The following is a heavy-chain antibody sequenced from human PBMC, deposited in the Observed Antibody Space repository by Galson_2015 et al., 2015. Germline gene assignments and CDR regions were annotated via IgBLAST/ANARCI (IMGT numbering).Heavy chain of an antibody. J-gene: IGHJ4*02. V-gene: IGHV6-1*01. D-gene: IGHD4-17*01. CDR3: ARERTRYGDYAY. Sequence: CAISGDSVSNNTAAWHWIRQSPSGGLEWLGRTYYRSRWYHDYAMSVQSRITISPDTSKNQFSLQLKSVTPEDTAMYYCARERTRYGDYAYWGQGTLVTVSP. CDR1: GDSVSNNTAA. CDR2: TYYRSRWYH.